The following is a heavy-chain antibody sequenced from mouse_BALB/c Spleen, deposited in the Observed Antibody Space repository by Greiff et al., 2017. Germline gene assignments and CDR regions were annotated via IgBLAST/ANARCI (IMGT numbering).Heavy chain of an antibody. Sequence: EVKLEESGGGLVQPGGSLKLSCAASGFTFSSYTMSWVRQTPEKRLEWVAYISNGGGSTYYPDTVKGRFTISRDNAKNTLYLQMSSLKSEDTAMYYCARGGVRAYYFDYWGQGTTLTVSS. V-gene: IGHV5-12-2*01. CDR1: GFTFSSYT. J-gene: IGHJ2*01. CDR3: ARGGVRAYYFDY. CDR2: ISNGGGST. D-gene: IGHD2-14*01.